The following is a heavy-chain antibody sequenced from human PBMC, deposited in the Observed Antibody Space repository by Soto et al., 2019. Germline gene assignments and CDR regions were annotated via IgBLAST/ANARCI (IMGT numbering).Heavy chain of an antibody. Sequence: NPSETLSLTCAVYGGSFSGYYWSWIRQPPGKGLEWIGEINHSGSTNYNPSLKSRVTISVDTSKNQFSLKLSSVTAADTAVYYCARGYSYGLFDYWGQGTLVTVSS. CDR3: ARGYSYGLFDY. CDR2: INHSGST. V-gene: IGHV4-34*01. J-gene: IGHJ4*02. CDR1: GGSFSGYY. D-gene: IGHD5-18*01.